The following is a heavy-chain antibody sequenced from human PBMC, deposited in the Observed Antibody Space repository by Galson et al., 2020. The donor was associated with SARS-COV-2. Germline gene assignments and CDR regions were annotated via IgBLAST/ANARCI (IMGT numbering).Heavy chain of an antibody. J-gene: IGHJ4*02. CDR3: ARVPGAALWSPFDY. CDR2: ITGSSDYI. V-gene: IGHV3-21*01. D-gene: IGHD5-18*01. CDR1: GFTFSSYS. Sequence: ESLKISCAATGFTFSSYSMNWVRQAPGKGLEWVSAITGSSDYIYYADSVKGRFTISRDNAENSLFLQMNSLRAEDTAMYYCARVPGAALWSPFDYWGQGILDTVSS.